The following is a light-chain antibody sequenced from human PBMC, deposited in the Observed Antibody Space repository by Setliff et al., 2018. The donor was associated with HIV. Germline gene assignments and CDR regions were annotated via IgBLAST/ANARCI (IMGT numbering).Light chain of an antibody. CDR3: SSYGGSDNLL. J-gene: IGLJ2*01. Sequence: QSVLTQPPSASGSPGQSVTISCTGASTDVGGYDHVSWYQPHPGKPPKVVISEVSQRPSGVPDRFSGSKSGNTAFLTVSGLQAEDEADYYCSSYGGSDNLLFGGGTKVTVL. CDR1: STDVGGYDH. V-gene: IGLV2-8*01. CDR2: EVS.